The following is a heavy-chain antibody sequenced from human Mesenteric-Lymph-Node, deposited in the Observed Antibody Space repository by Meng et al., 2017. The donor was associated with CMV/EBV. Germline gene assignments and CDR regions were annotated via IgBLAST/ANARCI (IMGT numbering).Heavy chain of an antibody. V-gene: IGHV3-30-3*01. Sequence: LSCAASGFTFSSYAMHWVRQAPGKGLEWVAVISYDGSNKYYADSVKGRFTISRDNSKNTLYLQMNSLRAEDTAVYYCARDTHYGMDVWGQGTTVTVSS. J-gene: IGHJ6*02. CDR1: GFTFSSYA. CDR3: ARDTHYGMDV. CDR2: ISYDGSNK.